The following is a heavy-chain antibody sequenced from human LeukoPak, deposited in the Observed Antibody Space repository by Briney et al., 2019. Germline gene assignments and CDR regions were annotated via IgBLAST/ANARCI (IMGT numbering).Heavy chain of an antibody. CDR3: ASRYCSGGSCYPFDY. Sequence: SETLSLTCTVSGGSISSSSYYWGWIRQPPGKGLEWIGCIYYSGSTYYNPSLKSRVTISVDTSKNQFSLKLSSVTAADTAVYYCASRYCSGGSCYPFDYWGQGTLVTVSS. D-gene: IGHD2-15*01. CDR2: IYYSGST. V-gene: IGHV4-39*01. CDR1: GGSISSSSYY. J-gene: IGHJ4*02.